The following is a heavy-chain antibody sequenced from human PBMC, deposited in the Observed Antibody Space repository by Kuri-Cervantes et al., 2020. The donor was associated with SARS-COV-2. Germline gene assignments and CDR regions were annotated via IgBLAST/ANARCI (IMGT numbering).Heavy chain of an antibody. J-gene: IGHJ6*03. CDR3: ARVAGEGPIYYYYTDV. CDR2: ISGSGSYI. D-gene: IGHD2-21*01. Sequence: GGSLRLSCAASGFTLSKYTMNWVRQPPGKALEWVASISGSGSYIYYADSVKGRFTISRESGENSLYLHMNSVRGDDTAVYYCARVAGEGPIYYYYTDVWGKGTTVTVSS. V-gene: IGHV3-21*01. CDR1: GFTLSKYT.